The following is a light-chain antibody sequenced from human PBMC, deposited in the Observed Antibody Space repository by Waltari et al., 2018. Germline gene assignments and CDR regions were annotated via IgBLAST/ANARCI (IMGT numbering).Light chain of an antibody. CDR3: QVWDSSGDHSVV. Sequence: SYVLTQPPSVSVAPGQTARITCGGNNIGTKNVHWYQQKPGQAPVLVVYDKTGRPSGIPERFSGSNSGSTATLTISRVEAGDEADYYCQVWDSSGDHSVVFGGGTKLTVL. CDR1: NIGTKN. CDR2: DKT. J-gene: IGLJ2*01. V-gene: IGLV3-21*02.